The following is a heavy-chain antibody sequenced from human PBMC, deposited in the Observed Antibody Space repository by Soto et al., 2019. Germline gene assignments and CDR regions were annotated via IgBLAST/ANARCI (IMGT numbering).Heavy chain of an antibody. CDR3: ASSSSSGPHFDP. Sequence: ASVKVSCKASGYTFTSYYMHWVRQAPGQGLEWMGIINPSGGSTSYAQKFQGRVTMTRDTSTSTVYMELSSLRSEDTAVYYCASSSSSGPHFDPWGQGTLVTVSS. CDR1: GYTFTSYY. D-gene: IGHD3-22*01. J-gene: IGHJ5*02. V-gene: IGHV1-46*01. CDR2: INPSGGST.